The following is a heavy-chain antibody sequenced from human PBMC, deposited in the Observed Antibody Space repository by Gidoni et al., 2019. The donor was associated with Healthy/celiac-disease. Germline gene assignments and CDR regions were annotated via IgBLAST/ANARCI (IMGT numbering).Heavy chain of an antibody. V-gene: IGHV3-23*01. Sequence: EVQLLESGGGLVQPGGSLRLSCAASGFTFSSYAMSWVRQAPGKGLEWVSAISGSGGSTYYADSVKGRFTISRDNSKNTLYLQMNSLRAEDTAVYYCAKEGFTYYYGSGSSGFDYWGQGTLVTVSS. CDR1: GFTFSSYA. D-gene: IGHD3-10*01. CDR2: ISGSGGST. J-gene: IGHJ4*02. CDR3: AKEGFTYYYGSGSSGFDY.